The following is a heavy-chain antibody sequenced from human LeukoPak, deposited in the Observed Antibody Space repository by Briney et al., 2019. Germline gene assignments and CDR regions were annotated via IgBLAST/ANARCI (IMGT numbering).Heavy chain of an antibody. Sequence: SVKVSCKASGGTFSSYAISWVRQAPGQGLEWMGGIIPIFGTANYAQKFQGRVTITADESMSTAYMELRSLRSDDTAVYYCARALRGGDIGAFDPWGQGTLVTVSS. V-gene: IGHV1-69*13. CDR1: GGTFSSYA. J-gene: IGHJ5*02. D-gene: IGHD5-12*01. CDR2: IIPIFGTA. CDR3: ARALRGGDIGAFDP.